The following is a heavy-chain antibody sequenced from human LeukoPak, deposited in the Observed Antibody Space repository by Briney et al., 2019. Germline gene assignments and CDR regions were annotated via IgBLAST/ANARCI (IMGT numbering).Heavy chain of an antibody. V-gene: IGHV3-74*01. CDR1: GFTFSSYW. J-gene: IGHJ3*02. CDR3: ASHYRLGDYEAFDI. CDR2: INSDGSST. D-gene: IGHD4-17*01. Sequence: GGSLRLSCAASGFTFSSYWMHWVRQAPGKGLVWVSRINSDGSSTSYADSVKGRFTISRDNAKTTLYLQMNSLRAEDTAVYYCASHYRLGDYEAFDIWGQGTMVTVSS.